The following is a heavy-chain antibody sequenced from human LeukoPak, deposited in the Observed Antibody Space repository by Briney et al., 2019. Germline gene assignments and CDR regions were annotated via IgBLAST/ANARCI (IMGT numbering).Heavy chain of an antibody. CDR3: ARGSTYYESSGRVPFDY. CDR2: ISGSSGII. CDR1: GFTFNTYT. Sequence: GGSLRLSCAASGFTFNTYTMNWVRQAPGKGLEWVSYISGSSGIIDYADSVRGRFTISRNNAKNSLYLQMNSLRAEDTAVYYCARGSTYYESSGRVPFDYWGQGTLVTVSS. J-gene: IGHJ4*02. D-gene: IGHD3-22*01. V-gene: IGHV3-48*01.